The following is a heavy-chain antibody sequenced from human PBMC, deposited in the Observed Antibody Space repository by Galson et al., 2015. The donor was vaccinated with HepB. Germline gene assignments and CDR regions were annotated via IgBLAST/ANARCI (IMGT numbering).Heavy chain of an antibody. CDR2: INTNTGNP. CDR3: ARGPFGNSFLFQH. J-gene: IGHJ1*01. D-gene: IGHD3-16*01. V-gene: IGHV7-4-1*02. CDR1: GYTFTNYP. Sequence: SVKVSCKATGYTFTNYPMNWVRQAPGQGLEWMGWINTNTGNPTYAQGLTGRFVFSLDTSVSTAFLQISRLKTEDTAVYYCARGPFGNSFLFQHWGQGTLVTVSS.